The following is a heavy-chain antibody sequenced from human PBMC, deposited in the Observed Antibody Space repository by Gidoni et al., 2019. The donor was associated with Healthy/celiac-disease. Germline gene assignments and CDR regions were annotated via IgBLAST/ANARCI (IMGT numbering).Heavy chain of an antibody. Sequence: QVQLQESGPGLVKPSQTLSLTCTVSGGSISSGAYYWSWIRQPPGKGLEWIGYIYYSGSTYYNPSLKSRVTISVDTSKNQFSLKRSSVTAADTAVYYCARAIPPITADSDPYYFDYWGQGTLVTVSS. J-gene: IGHJ4*02. CDR1: GGSISSGAYY. CDR2: IYYSGST. D-gene: IGHD3-3*01. V-gene: IGHV4-30-4*01. CDR3: ARAIPPITADSDPYYFDY.